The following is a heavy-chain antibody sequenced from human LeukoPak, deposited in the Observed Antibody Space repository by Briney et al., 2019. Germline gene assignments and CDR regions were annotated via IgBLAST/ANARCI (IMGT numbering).Heavy chain of an antibody. D-gene: IGHD3-16*01. J-gene: IGHJ5*02. CDR1: GFSVRDYF. CDR2: VWYDGRNR. V-gene: IGHV3-33*08. Sequence: GGSLRLSCEASGFSVRDYFMGWVRQAPGKGLEWVAVVWYDGRNRDYADSVKGRFTISKDNSNNMVFLQMDRLRAEDTAVYYCARLWGGNGYSGGSLNLWGQGTLVTVSS. CDR3: ARLWGGNGYSGGSLNL.